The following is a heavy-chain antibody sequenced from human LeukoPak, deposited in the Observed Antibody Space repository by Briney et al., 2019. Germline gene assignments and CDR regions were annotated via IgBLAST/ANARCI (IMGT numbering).Heavy chain of an antibody. J-gene: IGHJ4*02. CDR3: ARIKVDYGSGSYYNDY. CDR1: GGSISSSSYY. V-gene: IGHV4-39*07. Sequence: SETLSLTCTVSGGSISSSSYYWGWIRQPPGKGLEWIGSIYYSGSTYYNPSLKSRVTISVDTSKNQFSLKLSSVTAADTAVYYCARIKVDYGSGSYYNDYWGQGTLVTVSS. CDR2: IYYSGST. D-gene: IGHD3-10*01.